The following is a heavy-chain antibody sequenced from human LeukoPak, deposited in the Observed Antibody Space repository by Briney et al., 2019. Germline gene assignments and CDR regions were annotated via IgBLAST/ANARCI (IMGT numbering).Heavy chain of an antibody. Sequence: VGSLRLSCAASGFTVSSNYMSWVRQAPGKGLEWVSVIYIGGSTYYADSVKGRFTISRDNSKNTLYLQMNSLRAEDTAVYYCAAGGLRLGELSFPRSYYFDYWGQRTLVTVSS. CDR3: AAGGLRLGELSFPRSYYFDY. D-gene: IGHD3-16*02. CDR1: GFTVSSNY. CDR2: IYIGGST. V-gene: IGHV3-53*01. J-gene: IGHJ4*02.